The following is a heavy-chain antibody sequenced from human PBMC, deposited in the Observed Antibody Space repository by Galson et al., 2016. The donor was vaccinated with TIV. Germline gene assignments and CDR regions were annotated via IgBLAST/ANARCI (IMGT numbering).Heavy chain of an antibody. D-gene: IGHD3-16*01. Sequence: CAISGDSVSSNSAAWNWLRQSPSRGLEWLGRTFYRSKWYNDYAPSVKRRITINPDTSKNQFSLQLNSVTPEDTAVYYCARATPSVFGIIMTFDSWGQGTLVTVSS. CDR3: ARATPSVFGIIMTFDS. CDR1: GDSVSSNSAA. CDR2: TFYRSKWYN. J-gene: IGHJ5*01. V-gene: IGHV6-1*01.